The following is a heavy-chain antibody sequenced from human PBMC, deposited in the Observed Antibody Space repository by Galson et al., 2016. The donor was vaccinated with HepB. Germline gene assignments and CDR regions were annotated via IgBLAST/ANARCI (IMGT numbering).Heavy chain of an antibody. D-gene: IGHD5-18*01. CDR2: IYYSGST. J-gene: IGHJ5*02. CDR1: GGSIRSADYY. Sequence: TLSLTCTVSGGSIRSADYYWSWIRQHPGKGLEWIGYIYYSGSTYYNPSLKSRLTMSVDTSKSQFSLKLRSVTAADTAVYYCTRVSIHLEVETAAPSNWFDPWGQGTLVTVSS. V-gene: IGHV4-31*03. CDR3: TRVSIHLEVETAAPSNWFDP.